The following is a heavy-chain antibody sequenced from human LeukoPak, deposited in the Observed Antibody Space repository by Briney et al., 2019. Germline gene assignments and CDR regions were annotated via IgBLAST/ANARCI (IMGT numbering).Heavy chain of an antibody. Sequence: SQTLSLTCTVSGGSIGSGSYYWSWIRQPAGKGLEWIGRIYTSGSTNYNPSLKSRVTISVDTSKNQFSQKLSSVTAADTAVYYCAREKYSSSWYATRDYWGQGTLVTVSS. CDR3: AREKYSSSWYATRDY. CDR1: GGSIGSGSYY. D-gene: IGHD6-13*01. CDR2: IYTSGST. V-gene: IGHV4-61*02. J-gene: IGHJ4*02.